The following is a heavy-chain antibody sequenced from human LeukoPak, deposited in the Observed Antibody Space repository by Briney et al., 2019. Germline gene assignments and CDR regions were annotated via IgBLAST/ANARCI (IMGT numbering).Heavy chain of an antibody. V-gene: IGHV3-74*01. J-gene: IGHJ4*02. Sequence: GGSLRLSCAASGFTFSDYWIHWVRQAPGKGLVWVSRITTDGSITNYADSVKGRFSISRDNAKNTLHLQMSSLRAEDTAVYYCARDRGPRTGFMVREAYDYWGQGTLVPVSS. CDR1: GFTFSDYW. CDR3: ARDRGPRTGFMVREAYDY. D-gene: IGHD3-10*01. CDR2: ITTDGSIT.